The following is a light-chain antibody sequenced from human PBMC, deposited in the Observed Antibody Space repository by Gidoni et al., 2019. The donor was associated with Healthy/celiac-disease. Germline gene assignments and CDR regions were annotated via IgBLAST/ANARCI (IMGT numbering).Light chain of an antibody. CDR3: QQYYSTPPT. CDR2: WAS. CDR1: QSVLYSSNNKNY. J-gene: IGKJ1*01. Sequence: DIVMTQSPDPLAVSLGERATINCKSSQSVLYSSNNKNYLAWYQQKPGQPPKLLIYWASTRETGVPDRFSGSGSGTDFTLTISSLQAEDLAIYYCQQYYSTPPTFGQGTKVEIK. V-gene: IGKV4-1*01.